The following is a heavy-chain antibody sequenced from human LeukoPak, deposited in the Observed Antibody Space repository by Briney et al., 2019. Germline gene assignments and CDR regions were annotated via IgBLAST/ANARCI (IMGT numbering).Heavy chain of an antibody. V-gene: IGHV3-53*01. J-gene: IGHJ4*02. Sequence: GGSLRLSCAASGFTVSSNYMSWVRQAPGKGLEWVSVIYSGGSTYYADSVKGRFTISRDNSKNTLYLQMNNLRAEDTAVYYCAKGGCRGTCNPLAYWGQGTLVTVSS. CDR2: IYSGGST. CDR1: GFTVSSNY. D-gene: IGHD2-15*01. CDR3: AKGGCRGTCNPLAY.